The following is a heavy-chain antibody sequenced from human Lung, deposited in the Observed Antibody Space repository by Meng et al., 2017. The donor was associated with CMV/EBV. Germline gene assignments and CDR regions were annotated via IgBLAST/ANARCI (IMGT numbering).Heavy chain of an antibody. V-gene: IGHV3-30-3*01. CDR3: AREGVVPAAMRSAFDI. J-gene: IGHJ3*02. D-gene: IGHD2-2*01. CDR2: ISYDGSNK. CDR1: GFTFSSYA. Sequence: GESLKISCAASGFTFSSYAMHWVRQAPGKGLEWVAVISYDGSNKYYADSVKGRFTNSRDNSKNTLYLQMNSLRAEDTAVYYCAREGVVPAAMRSAFDIWGQRTMVTVSS.